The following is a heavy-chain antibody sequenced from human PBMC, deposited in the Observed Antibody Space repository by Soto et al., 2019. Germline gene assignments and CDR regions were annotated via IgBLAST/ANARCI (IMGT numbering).Heavy chain of an antibody. J-gene: IGHJ4*02. CDR2: ISWNSGSI. CDR1: GFTFDDYA. D-gene: IGHD6-13*01. V-gene: IGHV3-9*01. CDR3: VGGLAAAGTLFDY. Sequence: GGSLRLSCAASGFTFDDYAMHWVRQAPGKGLEWVSGISWNSGSIGYADSVKGRFTISRDNAKNSLYLQMNSLRAEDTALYYCVGGLAAAGTLFDYWGQGTLVTVSS.